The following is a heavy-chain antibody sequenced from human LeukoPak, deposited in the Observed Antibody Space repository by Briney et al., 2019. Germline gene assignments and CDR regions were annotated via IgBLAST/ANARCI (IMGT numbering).Heavy chain of an antibody. CDR2: IKQDGSEK. D-gene: IGHD5-18*01. Sequence: GGSLRLSCAASGFTFSSYAMHWVRQAPGKGRKGGANIKQDGSEKYYVDSVKGRFTISRDNAKNSLYLQMNSLRAEDTAVYYCAADRELWFRFDIWGQGTMVTVSS. J-gene: IGHJ3*02. CDR3: AADRELWFRFDI. CDR1: GFTFSSYA. V-gene: IGHV3-7*03.